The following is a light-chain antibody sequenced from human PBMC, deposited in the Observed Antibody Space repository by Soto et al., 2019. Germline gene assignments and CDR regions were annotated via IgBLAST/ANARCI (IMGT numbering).Light chain of an antibody. V-gene: IGLV2-14*01. CDR3: NSYTTSSTLYV. CDR1: SSDVGAYNY. CDR2: EVN. Sequence: QSALTQPASVSGSPGQSIAISCTGTSSDVGAYNYVSWYQQHPGKAPKLMIYEVNKRPSGVSYRFSGSKSGNTASLTISGLQAEDEADYYCNSYTTSSTLYVFGTGTKVTV. J-gene: IGLJ1*01.